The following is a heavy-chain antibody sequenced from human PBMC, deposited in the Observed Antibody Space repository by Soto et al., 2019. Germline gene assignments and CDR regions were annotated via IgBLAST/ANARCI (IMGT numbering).Heavy chain of an antibody. D-gene: IGHD3-9*01. V-gene: IGHV1-2*04. Sequence: ASVKVSCKASGYTFTGYYMHWVRQAPGQGLEWMGWINPNSGGTNYAQKFQGWVTMTRDTSIGTAYMELSRLRSDDTAVYYCARALRDYDILTGPSWFDPWGQGTLVTVSS. CDR1: GYTFTGYY. CDR2: INPNSGGT. J-gene: IGHJ5*02. CDR3: ARALRDYDILTGPSWFDP.